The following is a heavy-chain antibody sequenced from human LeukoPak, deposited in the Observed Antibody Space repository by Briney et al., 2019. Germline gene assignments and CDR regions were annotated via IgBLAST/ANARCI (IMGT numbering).Heavy chain of an antibody. V-gene: IGHV3-30*02. Sequence: PGGSLRLSCAASGFTFSSYGMHWVRQAPGKGLEWVAFIRYDGSNKYYADSVKGRFTISRDNSKNTLYLQMNSLRAEDTAVYYCAKDYYYDSSGGDAFDIWGQGTMVTVSS. CDR3: AKDYYYDSSGGDAFDI. J-gene: IGHJ3*02. CDR2: IRYDGSNK. CDR1: GFTFSSYG. D-gene: IGHD3-22*01.